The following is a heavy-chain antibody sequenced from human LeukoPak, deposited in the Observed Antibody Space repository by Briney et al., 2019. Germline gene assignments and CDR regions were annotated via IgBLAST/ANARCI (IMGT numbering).Heavy chain of an antibody. D-gene: IGHD3-22*01. J-gene: IGHJ3*02. Sequence: SGTLSLTCIVSGGSIIRSNYYWGWIRQSPGKGLEWIGSIYYSGNTYYNPSLKSRVTISVDTSKNQFSQKLSSVTAADTAVYYCARGDYYYDSTDLGAFDIWGQGTMVTVSS. CDR3: ARGDYYYDSTDLGAFDI. CDR2: IYYSGNT. CDR1: GGSIIRSNYY. V-gene: IGHV4-39*01.